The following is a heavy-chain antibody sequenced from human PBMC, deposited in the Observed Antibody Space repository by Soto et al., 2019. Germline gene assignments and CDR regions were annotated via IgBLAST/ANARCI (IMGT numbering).Heavy chain of an antibody. V-gene: IGHV5-51*01. D-gene: IGHD2-2*03. CDR3: ARRGLDIVVVPATTVSYYYYYGMDV. CDR2: IYPGDSDT. CDR1: GYSFTSYW. J-gene: IGHJ6*02. Sequence: GESLKISCKGSGYSFTSYWIGWVRQMPGKGLEWMGIIYPGDSDTRYSPSFQGQVTISADKSISTAYLQWSSLKASDTAMYYCARRGLDIVVVPATTVSYYYYYGMDVWGQGTTVTVSS.